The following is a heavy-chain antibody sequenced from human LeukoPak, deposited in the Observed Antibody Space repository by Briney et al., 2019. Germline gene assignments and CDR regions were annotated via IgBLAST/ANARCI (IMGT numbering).Heavy chain of an antibody. CDR3: ARDRSITIFGVVNGMDV. CDR2: INPSGGST. J-gene: IGHJ6*02. D-gene: IGHD3-3*01. CDR1: GYAFTIYY. Sequence: ASVKVSCKASGYAFTIYYMHWVRQAPGQGLGWMGIINPSGGSTSYAQKFQGRVTMTRDTSTSTVYMELSSLRSEDTAVYYCARDRSITIFGVVNGMDVWGQGTTVTVSS. V-gene: IGHV1-46*01.